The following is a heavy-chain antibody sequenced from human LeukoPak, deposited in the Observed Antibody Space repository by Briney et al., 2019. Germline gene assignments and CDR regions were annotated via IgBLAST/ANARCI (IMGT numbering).Heavy chain of an antibody. Sequence: PGGSLRLSCAASGFTFSSYAMSWVRQAPGKGLEWVSAISGSGGSTYYADSVKGRFTISRDNSKNTLYLQMNSLRAEDTAVYYCAKDSSGWFVYQKHHDAFDIWGQGTMATVSS. CDR2: ISGSGGST. CDR1: GFTFSSYA. CDR3: AKDSSGWFVYQKHHDAFDI. J-gene: IGHJ3*02. V-gene: IGHV3-23*01. D-gene: IGHD6-19*01.